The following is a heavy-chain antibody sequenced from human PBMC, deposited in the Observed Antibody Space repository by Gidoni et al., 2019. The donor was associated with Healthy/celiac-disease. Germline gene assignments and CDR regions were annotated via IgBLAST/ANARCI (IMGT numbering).Heavy chain of an antibody. D-gene: IGHD3-22*01. CDR1: GFTFSSYA. J-gene: IGHJ4*02. V-gene: IGHV3-23*01. CDR2: ISGSGGST. CDR3: ARITMIVVRYFDY. Sequence: EVQLLESGGGLVQPGGSLRLSCAASGFTFSSYAMSWVRQAPGKGLGWVSAISGSGGSTYYADSVKGRFTISRDNSKNTLYLQMNSLRAEDTAVYYCARITMIVVRYFDYWGQGTLVTVSS.